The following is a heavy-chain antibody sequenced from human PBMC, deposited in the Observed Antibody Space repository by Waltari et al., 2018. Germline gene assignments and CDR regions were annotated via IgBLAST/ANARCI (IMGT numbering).Heavy chain of an antibody. CDR1: GYTFTSYA. J-gene: IGHJ2*01. V-gene: IGHV1-3*01. CDR2: INAGNGNT. CDR3: ARDLLRGVTISYWYFDL. D-gene: IGHD4-17*01. Sequence: QVQLVQSGAEVKKPGASVKVSCKASGYTFTSYAMHWVRQAPGQRTEWMGWINAGNGNTKYSQKFQGRFTITSDTSASTAYMELSSLRSEDTAVYYCARDLLRGVTISYWYFDLWGRGTLVTVSS.